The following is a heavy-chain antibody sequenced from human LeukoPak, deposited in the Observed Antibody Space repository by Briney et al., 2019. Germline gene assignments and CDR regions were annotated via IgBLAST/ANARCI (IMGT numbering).Heavy chain of an antibody. J-gene: IGHJ6*02. Sequence: GASVKVSCKASGYTFTSYGISWVRQAPGQGLEWMGWISAYNGNTNYAQKLQGRVTMTTDTSTSTAYMELRSLRSDDTAVYYCAREGVYCSSTSCPRVATIIGYYYYGMDVWGQGTTVTVSS. V-gene: IGHV1-18*01. D-gene: IGHD2-2*01. CDR3: AREGVYCSSTSCPRVATIIGYYYYGMDV. CDR2: ISAYNGNT. CDR1: GYTFTSYG.